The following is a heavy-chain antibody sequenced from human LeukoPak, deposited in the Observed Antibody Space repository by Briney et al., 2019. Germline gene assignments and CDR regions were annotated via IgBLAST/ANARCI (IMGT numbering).Heavy chain of an antibody. D-gene: IGHD3-9*01. CDR1: GFTFSSYW. CDR2: IKQDGSEK. J-gene: IGHJ4*02. CDR3: ARGGDRYFDWLSLFDY. V-gene: IGHV3-7*03. Sequence: PGGSLRLSCAASGFTFSSYWMSWVRQAPGKGLEWVANIKQDGSEKYYVDSVKGQFTISRDNAKNSLYLQMNSLRAEDTAVYYCARGGDRYFDWLSLFDYWGQGTLVTVSS.